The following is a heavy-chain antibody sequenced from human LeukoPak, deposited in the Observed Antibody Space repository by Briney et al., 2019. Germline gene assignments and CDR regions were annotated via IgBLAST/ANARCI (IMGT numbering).Heavy chain of an antibody. CDR1: GFTFSSYA. D-gene: IGHD6-13*01. CDR3: AKRYSSTSVALDY. CDR2: ISSSGSST. V-gene: IGHV3-23*01. Sequence: GGSLRLSCAASGFTFSSYAMSWVRQAPGKGLEWVSVISSSGSSTYYADSVKGRFTISRDYYKNTLYLQMNSLRAEDTAVYYCAKRYSSTSVALDYWGQGTLATVSS. J-gene: IGHJ4*02.